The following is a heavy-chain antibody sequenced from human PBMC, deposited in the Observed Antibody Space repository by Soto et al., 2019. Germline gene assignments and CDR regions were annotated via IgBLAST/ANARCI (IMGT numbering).Heavy chain of an antibody. V-gene: IGHV1-3*01. CDR1: GYTFSTYA. CDR3: ARGKGMEENYFYYGLDI. J-gene: IGHJ6*02. D-gene: IGHD1-1*01. Sequence: VKVSCKASGYTFSTYAMHWVRQAPGQSLEWMGWLNGGTGQTRYSQKFQDRVIITRDTSASTGYMELSSLTSEDTAVYYCARGKGMEENYFYYGLDIWGQGTTVTVSS. CDR2: LNGGTGQT.